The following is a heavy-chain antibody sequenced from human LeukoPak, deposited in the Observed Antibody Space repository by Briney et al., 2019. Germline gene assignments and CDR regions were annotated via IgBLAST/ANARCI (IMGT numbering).Heavy chain of an antibody. CDR3: ASVYCYYNSSGDYNGMDV. J-gene: IGHJ6*02. Sequence: GGSLRLSCAASGFTLSTYWMHWVRQVPGKGLVWVSRINSDGSSTYYADSVKGRFTISRDNSRNTLYLQMNSLRAEDTAVYYCASVYCYYNSSGDYNGMDVWYQGTTAIVTS. D-gene: IGHD3-22*01. CDR2: INSDGSST. V-gene: IGHV3-74*01. CDR1: GFTLSTYW.